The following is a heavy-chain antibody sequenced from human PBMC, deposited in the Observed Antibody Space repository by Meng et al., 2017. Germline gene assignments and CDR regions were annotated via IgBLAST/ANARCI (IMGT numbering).Heavy chain of an antibody. CDR2: IYHSGST. V-gene: IGHV4-4*02. Sequence: VQLEASGPGLVKPSGSLSLTGADLVGSMSRSNWWSWVRQPPGKRLEWIGEIYHSGSTNYTPSLKSRVTISVDKSKNQFSLKLSSVTAADTAVYYCARVVAATTLFLDYWGQGTLVTVSS. D-gene: IGHD2-15*01. J-gene: IGHJ4*02. CDR1: VGSMSRSNW. CDR3: ARVVAATTLFLDY.